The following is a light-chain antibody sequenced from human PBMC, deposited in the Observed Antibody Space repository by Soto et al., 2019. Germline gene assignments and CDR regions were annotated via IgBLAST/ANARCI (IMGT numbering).Light chain of an antibody. Sequence: QSALTQPASVSGSPGQSLTISCTGTSSDFGGYNYVSWYKQHPGKAPKLMIYEVSNRPSGVSNRFSGSKSGNTASLTISGLQAEDEADYYCSSYTSSSTQVFGTGTKLTVL. J-gene: IGLJ1*01. CDR1: SSDFGGYNY. CDR2: EVS. V-gene: IGLV2-14*01. CDR3: SSYTSSSTQV.